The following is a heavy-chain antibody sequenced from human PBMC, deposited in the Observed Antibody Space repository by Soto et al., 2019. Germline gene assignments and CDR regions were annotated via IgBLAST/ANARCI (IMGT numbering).Heavy chain of an antibody. CDR1: GFTFSSYG. V-gene: IGHV3-33*01. Sequence: GGSLRLSCAASGFTFSSYGMHWVRQAPGKGLEWVAVIWYDGSNKYYADSVKGRFTISRDNSKNTLYLQMNSLRAEDTAVYYCARDFLEWLVRDGRYFDYWGQGTLVTVSS. CDR3: ARDFLEWLVRDGRYFDY. CDR2: IWYDGSNK. J-gene: IGHJ4*02. D-gene: IGHD6-19*01.